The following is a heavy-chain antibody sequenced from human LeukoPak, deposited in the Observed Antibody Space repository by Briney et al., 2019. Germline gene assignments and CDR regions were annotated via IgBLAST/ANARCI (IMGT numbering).Heavy chain of an antibody. CDR3: AKEGSDSWTNFYFHF. J-gene: IGHJ4*02. V-gene: IGHV3-23*01. Sequence: TGGSLRLSCAASRFTFSTYTMSWVRQAPGKGLEWVSTISGSGGSTYYADSVKGRFSISRDNSKNTLYLQMNNLRAEDTAVYYCAKEGSDSWTNFYFHFWGQGTLVTVSS. CDR1: RFTFSTYT. D-gene: IGHD1-20*01. CDR2: ISGSGGST.